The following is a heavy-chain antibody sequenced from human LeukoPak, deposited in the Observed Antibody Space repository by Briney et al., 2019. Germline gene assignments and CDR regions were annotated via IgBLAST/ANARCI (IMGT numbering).Heavy chain of an antibody. Sequence: EASVKVSCKASGYTFTSYGISWVRQAPGQGLEWMGWISAYNGNTNYAQKLQGRVTMTRDTSTSTAYMELRSLRSDDTAVYYCARAKDSYGYSGFDYWGQGTLVTVSS. CDR1: GYTFTSYG. CDR2: ISAYNGNT. J-gene: IGHJ4*02. V-gene: IGHV1-18*01. CDR3: ARAKDSYGYSGFDY. D-gene: IGHD5-18*01.